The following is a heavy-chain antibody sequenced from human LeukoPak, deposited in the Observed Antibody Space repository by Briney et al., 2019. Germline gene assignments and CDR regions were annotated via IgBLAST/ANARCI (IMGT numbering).Heavy chain of an antibody. J-gene: IGHJ4*02. V-gene: IGHV4-38-2*02. Sequence: SETLSLTCSISGHSISSGYYWGWIRQPPGKGLEWIGTIYHSGSTYYSPSLKSRVTILLDTSKNQFSLKLSSVTAADTAVYYCARDAYYYGSGSSHYFDYWGQGTLVTVSS. CDR3: ARDAYYYGSGSSHYFDY. D-gene: IGHD3-10*01. CDR2: IYHSGST. CDR1: GHSISSGYY.